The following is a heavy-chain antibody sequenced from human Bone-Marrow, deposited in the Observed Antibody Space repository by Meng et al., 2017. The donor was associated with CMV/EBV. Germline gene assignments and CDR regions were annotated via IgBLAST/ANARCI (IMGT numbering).Heavy chain of an antibody. CDR1: GGSISSSSYY. J-gene: IGHJ5*02. V-gene: IGHV4-39*07. D-gene: IGHD3-3*01. CDR2: IYYSGST. Sequence: GSLRLSCTVSGGSISSSSYYWGWIRQPPGKGLEWIGSIYYSGSTYYNPSLKSRVTISVDTSKNQFSLKLSSVTAADTAVYYCARTRKEWLFINWFYPWGQGTLVTVSS. CDR3: ARTRKEWLFINWFYP.